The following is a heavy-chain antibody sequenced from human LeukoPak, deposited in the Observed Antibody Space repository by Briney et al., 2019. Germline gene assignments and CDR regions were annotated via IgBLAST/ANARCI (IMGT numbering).Heavy chain of an antibody. CDR3: AKDTGTRRGGFGGLAFDY. V-gene: IGHV3-9*01. CDR2: ISWNSGII. J-gene: IGHJ4*02. CDR1: EFTFNDYA. D-gene: IGHD3-10*01. Sequence: TGGSLRLSCAASEFTFNDYAMYWVRQAPGKGLEWVSGISWNSGIIGYAGSVKGRFTISRDNAKNSLYLQMNSLRAEDTALYYCAKDTGTRRGGFGGLAFDYWGQGTLVTVSS.